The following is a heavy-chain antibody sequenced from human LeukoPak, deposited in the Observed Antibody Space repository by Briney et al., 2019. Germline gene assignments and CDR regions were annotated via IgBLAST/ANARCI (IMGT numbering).Heavy chain of an antibody. D-gene: IGHD5-18*01. CDR2: ISYDGSNK. CDR3: AREPRPNSGYSYGYRYYYYGMDV. Sequence: PGGSLRLSCAASGFTFSSYGMHWVRQAPGKGLEWVAVISYDGSNKYYADSVKGRFTISRDNSKNTLYLQMNSLRAEDTAVYYCAREPRPNSGYSYGYRYYYYGMDVWGQGTTVTVSS. CDR1: GFTFSSYG. J-gene: IGHJ6*02. V-gene: IGHV3-30*03.